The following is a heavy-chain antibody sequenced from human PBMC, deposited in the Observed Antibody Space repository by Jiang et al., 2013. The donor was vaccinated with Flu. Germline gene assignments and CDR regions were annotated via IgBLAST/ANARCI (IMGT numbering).Heavy chain of an antibody. Sequence: QALSLTCTVSGDSVKSDGSYWSWIRQPPGKALEWIGYTHYSGSTYYNPSLKSRLSISIVTSKNQFSLILTSVTAADTALYYCARGTYYYASARFDSWGQGTQVIVSS. CDR2: THYSGST. D-gene: IGHD3-10*01. CDR3: ARGTYYYASARFDS. CDR1: GDSVKSDGSY. V-gene: IGHV4-30-4*01. J-gene: IGHJ4*02.